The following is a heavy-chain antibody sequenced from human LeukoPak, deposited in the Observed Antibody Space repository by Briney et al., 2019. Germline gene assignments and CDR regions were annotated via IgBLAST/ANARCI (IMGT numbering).Heavy chain of an antibody. J-gene: IGHJ4*02. CDR3: ARELGGVVVPAAPEGVDY. V-gene: IGHV1-46*01. CDR1: GYTFTSYY. Sequence: ASVKLSFKASGYTFTSYYMHWVRQAPGQGLEWMGIINPSGGSTSYAQKFQGRVTMTRDMSTSTVYMELSSLRSEDTAVYYCARELGGVVVPAAPEGVDYWGQGTLVTVSS. D-gene: IGHD2-2*01. CDR2: INPSGGST.